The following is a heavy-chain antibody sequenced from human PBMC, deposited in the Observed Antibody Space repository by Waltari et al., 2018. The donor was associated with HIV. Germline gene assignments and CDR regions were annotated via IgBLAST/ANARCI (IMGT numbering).Heavy chain of an antibody. V-gene: IGHV3-7*01. CDR1: GFAFGTSW. Sequence: EVQLVESGGGLVQPGGSLRLSCVASGFAFGTSWLTWVRQSPGKGLEWVANMKLDGSEIHLVEPVEGRFTISRDNAKNSLYLQMNSLKDEDTAVYYCARMNRGGLDVWGQGTAVTVSS. CDR2: MKLDGSEI. J-gene: IGHJ6*02. CDR3: ARMNRGGLDV. D-gene: IGHD3-10*01.